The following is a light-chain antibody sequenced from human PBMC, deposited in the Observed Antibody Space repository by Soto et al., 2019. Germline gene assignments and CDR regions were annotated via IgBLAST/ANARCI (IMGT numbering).Light chain of an antibody. CDR2: SSD. CDR3: AAWDDRLNGWV. V-gene: IGLV1-44*01. J-gene: IGLJ3*02. CDR1: SSKIGSDT. Sequence: QSVLTQPPSASGTPGQRVTISCSGSSSKIGSDTINWYQQVPGTAPKLLIYSSDQRPSGVPDRFSGSKSGTSASLAISGLQSDDEADYYCAAWDDRLNGWVFGGGTKLTVL.